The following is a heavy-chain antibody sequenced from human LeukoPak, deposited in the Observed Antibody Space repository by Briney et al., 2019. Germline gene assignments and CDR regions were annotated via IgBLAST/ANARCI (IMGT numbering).Heavy chain of an antibody. CDR1: GYSFTSYW. V-gene: IGHV5-51*01. Sequence: GESLKISCKGSGYSFTSYWIGWVRQMPGKGLEWMGIIYPGDSDTRYSPSFQGQVTISADKSISTAYLQWSSLKASDTAMYYCARLTDILTGSLSAGYYYMDVWGKGTTVTVSS. D-gene: IGHD3-9*01. J-gene: IGHJ6*03. CDR3: ARLTDILTGSLSAGYYYMDV. CDR2: IYPGDSDT.